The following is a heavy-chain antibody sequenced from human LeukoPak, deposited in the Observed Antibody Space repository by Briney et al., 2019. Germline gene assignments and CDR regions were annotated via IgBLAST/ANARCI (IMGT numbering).Heavy chain of an antibody. CDR3: ATVKQWLKNWFDP. CDR2: INPNSGGT. D-gene: IGHD6-19*01. Sequence: ASVKVSCKASGYTFTGYYMHWVRQAPGLGLEWMGWINPNSGGTNYAQKFQGRVTMTEDTSTDTAYMELSSLRSEDTAVYYCATVKQWLKNWFDPWGQGTLVTVSS. J-gene: IGHJ5*02. V-gene: IGHV1-2*02. CDR1: GYTFTGYY.